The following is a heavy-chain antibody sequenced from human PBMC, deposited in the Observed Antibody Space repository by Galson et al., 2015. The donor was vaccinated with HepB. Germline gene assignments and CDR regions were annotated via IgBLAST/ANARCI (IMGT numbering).Heavy chain of an antibody. Sequence: SLRLSCAASGFTFNNAWMTWVRQAPGKGLEWVGRIKSKTDGGTIDYAAPVKGRFTISRDDSKNTLYLQMNSLETEDTAVYYCTTGADRWGGWVDYWGQGTLVTVSS. V-gene: IGHV3-15*01. CDR1: GFTFNNAW. D-gene: IGHD3-3*01. CDR2: IKSKTDGGTI. CDR3: TTGADRWGGWVDY. J-gene: IGHJ4*02.